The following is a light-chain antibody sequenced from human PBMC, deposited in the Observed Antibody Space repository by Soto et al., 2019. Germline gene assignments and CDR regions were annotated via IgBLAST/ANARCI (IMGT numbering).Light chain of an antibody. CDR3: QQSYSIPWT. CDR2: LTS. V-gene: IGKV1-39*01. Sequence: DIQMTQSPTSLSASVGDGVTITCRASQSSAHYLNWYQQKPGKAPRLLIYLTSNLQTGVPSRFSGSGSGTDFTLTISNLQPEDFATYYCQQSYSIPWTFGQGTKVDIK. CDR1: QSSAHY. J-gene: IGKJ1*01.